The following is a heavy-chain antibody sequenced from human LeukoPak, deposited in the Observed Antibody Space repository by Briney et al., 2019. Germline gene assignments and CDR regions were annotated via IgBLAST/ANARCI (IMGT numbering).Heavy chain of an antibody. J-gene: IGHJ3*02. CDR3: AKGYCSSSSCYSYAFDI. CDR1: GFTFSSYG. V-gene: IGHV3-30*18. D-gene: IGHD2-2*01. CDR2: ISYDGSNK. Sequence: GGSLRLSCAASGFTFSSYGMHWVRQAPGKGLEWVAVISYDGSNKYYADSVKGRFTISRDNSKNTLYLQMNSLRAEDTAVYYCAKGYCSSSSCYSYAFDIWGQGTVVTVSS.